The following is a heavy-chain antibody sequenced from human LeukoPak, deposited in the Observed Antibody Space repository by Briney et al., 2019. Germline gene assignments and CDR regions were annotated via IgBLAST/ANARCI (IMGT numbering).Heavy chain of an antibody. D-gene: IGHD3-10*01. V-gene: IGHV1-69*04. Sequence: GASVKVSCTASGGTFSSYAISWVRQAPGQGLEWMGRIIPILGIANYAQKLQGRVTITADKSTSTAYMELSSLRSEDTAVYYYARGTYGSGSYYWFDPWGQGTLVTVSS. CDR2: IIPILGIA. CDR3: ARGTYGSGSYYWFDP. J-gene: IGHJ5*02. CDR1: GGTFSSYA.